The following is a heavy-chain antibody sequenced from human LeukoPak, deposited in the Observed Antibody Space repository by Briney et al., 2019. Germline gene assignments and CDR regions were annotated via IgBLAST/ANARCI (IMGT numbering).Heavy chain of an antibody. Sequence: GGSLRHSCSASGFTFSNFPMHWVRQAPGKGLEYVSAVSSDGGSTYYADSVRGRFTISRDNSKNTLSLQMGSLRAGDTAVYYCVKAILFGSVSYYADWGQGTLVTVSS. CDR3: VKAILFGSVSYYAD. D-gene: IGHD3-22*01. CDR1: GFTFSNFP. J-gene: IGHJ4*02. V-gene: IGHV3-64D*09. CDR2: VSSDGGST.